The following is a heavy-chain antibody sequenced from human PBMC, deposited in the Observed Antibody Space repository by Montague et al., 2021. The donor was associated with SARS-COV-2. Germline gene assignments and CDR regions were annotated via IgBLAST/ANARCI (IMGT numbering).Heavy chain of an antibody. CDR1: GGSITGYY. CDR2: IYDGGAV. Sequence: SETRSLTCTVSGGSITGYYWSWLRRSPGKGLEWIAYIYDGGAVNYNPSLGSRVTISTDTFKNQLSLKVNSVTAADTAVYYCVRDHPYGGPRGAYDIWGQGTVVTVSS. J-gene: IGHJ3*02. CDR3: VRDHPYGGPRGAYDI. V-gene: IGHV4-59*01. D-gene: IGHD4-23*01.